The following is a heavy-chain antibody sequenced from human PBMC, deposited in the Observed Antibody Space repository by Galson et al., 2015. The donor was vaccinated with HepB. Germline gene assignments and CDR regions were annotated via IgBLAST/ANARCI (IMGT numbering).Heavy chain of an antibody. D-gene: IGHD6-6*01. CDR2: LWSDGTNQ. J-gene: IGHJ6*03. CDR1: GFTFRSYN. V-gene: IGHV3-33*06. Sequence: SLRLSCAASGFTFRSYNMNWVRQAPGKGLEWVAFLWSDGTNQCYGDSVKGRFTISRDNSKNTLYLQMNSLRTEDTAVYCCAKAYSSSFYSYYLDVWGKGTTVTVSS. CDR3: AKAYSSSFYSYYLDV.